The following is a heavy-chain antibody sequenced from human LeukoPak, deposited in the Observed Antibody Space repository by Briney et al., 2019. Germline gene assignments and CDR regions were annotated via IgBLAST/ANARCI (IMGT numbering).Heavy chain of an antibody. Sequence: PSETLSLTCTVSGGSISGYYWSWIRQPPGKGLEWIGYIYYSGSTNYNPSLKSRVTISVDTSKNQFSLKLSSVTAADTAVYYCARSSRNWFDPWGQGTLVTVSS. CDR3: ARSSRNWFDP. J-gene: IGHJ5*02. CDR2: IYYSGST. CDR1: GGSISGYY. V-gene: IGHV4-59*01. D-gene: IGHD6-13*01.